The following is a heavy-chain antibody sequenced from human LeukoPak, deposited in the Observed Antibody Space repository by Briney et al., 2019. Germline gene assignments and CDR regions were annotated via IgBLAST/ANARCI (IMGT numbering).Heavy chain of an antibody. CDR3: ARVPSGLRWSNVETFDI. CDR2: VYAGGTT. Sequence: SETLSLTCTVSDASINSGNYYWTWIRQPAGKGLEWIGRVYAGGTTNYNPSLKSRVTISIDTSKSQFSLKLTSVTAADTAVYYCARVPSGLRWSNVETFDIWGQGTMVTVSS. J-gene: IGHJ3*02. D-gene: IGHD4-23*01. V-gene: IGHV4-61*02. CDR1: DASINSGNYY.